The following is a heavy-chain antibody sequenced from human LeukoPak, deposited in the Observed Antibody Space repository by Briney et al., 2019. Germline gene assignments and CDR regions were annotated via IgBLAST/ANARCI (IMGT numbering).Heavy chain of an antibody. Sequence: SETLSLTCAVSGYSISSGYYWGWIRQPPGKGLEWIGSIYHSGSTYYNPSLKSRVTISVDTSKNQFSLKLSSVTAADTAAYYCAREYDSSGYYPSDAFDIWGQGTMVTVSS. V-gene: IGHV4-38-2*02. CDR3: AREYDSSGYYPSDAFDI. J-gene: IGHJ3*02. CDR1: GYSISSGYY. D-gene: IGHD3-22*01. CDR2: IYHSGST.